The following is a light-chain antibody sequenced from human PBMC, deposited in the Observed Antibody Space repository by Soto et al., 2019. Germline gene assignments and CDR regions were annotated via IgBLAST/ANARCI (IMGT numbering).Light chain of an antibody. J-gene: IGLJ3*02. CDR1: SSDVGGYNY. V-gene: IGLV2-14*01. CDR2: DVS. CDR3: ISYTSSSTRV. Sequence: QSVLTQPASVSGSPGQLITISCTGTSSDVGGYNYVSWYQQHPGKAPKLMIYDVSNRPSGVSNRFSGSKSGNTASLTISGLQAEDEADYYCISYTSSSTRVFGGGTQLTVL.